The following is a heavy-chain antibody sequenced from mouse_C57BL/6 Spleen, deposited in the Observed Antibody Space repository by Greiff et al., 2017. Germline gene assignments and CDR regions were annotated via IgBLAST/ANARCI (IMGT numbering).Heavy chain of an antibody. J-gene: IGHJ2*01. CDR3: AREGTTVVAPYFDY. Sequence: VQLKQPGAELVKPGASVKMSCKASGYTFTSYWITWVKQRPGQGLEWIGDIYPGSGSTNYNEKFKSKATLTVDTSSSTAYMQLSSLTSEDSAVYYCAREGTTVVAPYFDYWGQGTTLTVSS. D-gene: IGHD1-1*01. CDR2: IYPGSGST. V-gene: IGHV1-55*01. CDR1: GYTFTSYW.